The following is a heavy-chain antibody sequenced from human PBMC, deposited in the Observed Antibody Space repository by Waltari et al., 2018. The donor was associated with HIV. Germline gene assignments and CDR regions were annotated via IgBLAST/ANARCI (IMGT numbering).Heavy chain of an antibody. CDR1: GFSVSNHW. D-gene: IGHD2-15*01. CDR3: ARASHYIEFSTFDGDYYFDV. CDR2: LNSDGCSR. V-gene: IGHV3-74*01. J-gene: IGHJ4*02. Sequence: VQLVESGGGSIKTGGSLRLSCTASGFSVSNHWMDWVRQGPGKGLVGGARLNSDGCSRNFADAVKGRFVISRDNARNTVYIQLNSLRVEDTAMYFCARASHYIEFSTFDGDYYFDVWGRGTRVAVSS.